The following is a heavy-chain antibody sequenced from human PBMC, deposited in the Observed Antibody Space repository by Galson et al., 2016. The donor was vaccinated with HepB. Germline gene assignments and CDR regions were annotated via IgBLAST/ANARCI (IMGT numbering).Heavy chain of an antibody. CDR3: ARHYFGSGSYRFDP. J-gene: IGHJ5*02. Sequence: ETLSLTCTVSGASISSAYWSWIRQSPEKGLEWIGYIHDSGSTKHNPSLRGRVTISVDTSNNQLSLKLRSVTAADTAAYYCARHYFGSGSYRFDPWGQGTVVTVSS. CDR2: IHDSGST. CDR1: GASISSAY. D-gene: IGHD3-10*01. V-gene: IGHV4-59*08.